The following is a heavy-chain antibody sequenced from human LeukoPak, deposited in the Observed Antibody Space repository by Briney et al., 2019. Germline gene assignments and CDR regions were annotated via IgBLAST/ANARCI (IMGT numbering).Heavy chain of an antibody. CDR1: GFTFSDFY. D-gene: IGHD3-22*01. CDR3: ARSADSSGYFREITLYYFDY. J-gene: IGHJ4*02. V-gene: IGHV3-11*01. CDR2: ISNSGSTI. Sequence: GGSLRLSCAASGFTFSDFYMTWIRQAPGKGLEWVSYISNSGSTIYYADSVKGRFTISRDNAKNSLYLQMNSLRAEDTAVYYCARSADSSGYFREITLYYFDYWGQGTLVTVS.